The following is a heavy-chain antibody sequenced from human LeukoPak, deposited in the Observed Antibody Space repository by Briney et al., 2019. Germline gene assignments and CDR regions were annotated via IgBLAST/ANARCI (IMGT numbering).Heavy chain of an antibody. V-gene: IGHV1-2*02. CDR2: INHNSGGT. CDR1: GYTFTGYY. J-gene: IGHJ6*03. Sequence: ASVKVSCKASGYTFTGYYMHWVRQAPGQGLEWMGWINHNSGGTNYAQKFQGRVTMTRDTSISTAYMELSRLRSDDTAVYYCARDSAGGGYSGYDRSYYYYYYMDVWGKGTTVTVSS. CDR3: ARDSAGGGYSGYDRSYYYYYYMDV. D-gene: IGHD5-12*01.